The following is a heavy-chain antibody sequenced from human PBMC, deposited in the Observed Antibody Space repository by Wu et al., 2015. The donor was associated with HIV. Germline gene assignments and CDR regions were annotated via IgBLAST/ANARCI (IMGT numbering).Heavy chain of an antibody. CDR2: INPNSGGT. CDR1: GYTFTGYY. Sequence: QVQLVQSGAEVKKPGASVKVSCKASGYTFTGYYMHWVRQAPGQGLEWMGWINPNSGGTNYAQKFQGRVTMTRDTSISTAYMELSRLRSDDTAVYYCARDQGGSGSYYRYYYYYMDVWGKGTTVTVSS. V-gene: IGHV1-2*02. J-gene: IGHJ6*03. CDR3: ARDQGGSGSYYRYYYYYMDV. D-gene: IGHD3-10*01.